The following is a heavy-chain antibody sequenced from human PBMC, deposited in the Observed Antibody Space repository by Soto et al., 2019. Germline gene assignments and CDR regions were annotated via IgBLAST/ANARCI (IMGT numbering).Heavy chain of an antibody. Sequence: QVQVVESGGAAVQPGQSLRLSCAASGFTFSSYTFHWVRQAPGKGLEWVAVVSYDGRQKFHADSVKGRVTISRDNVKNTVNLQMNSLRPEDTAIYFCVREYSPSWEGYFGLWGQGTRVTV. V-gene: IGHV3-30*04. CDR1: GFTFSSYT. J-gene: IGHJ1*01. CDR2: VSYDGRQK. CDR3: VREYSPSWEGYFGL. D-gene: IGHD5-12*01.